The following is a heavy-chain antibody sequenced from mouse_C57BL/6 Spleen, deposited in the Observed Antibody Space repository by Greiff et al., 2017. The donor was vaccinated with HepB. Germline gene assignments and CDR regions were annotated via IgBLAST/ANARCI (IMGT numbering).Heavy chain of an antibody. D-gene: IGHD1-1*01. CDR3: ASYYYASSGAMDY. J-gene: IGHJ4*01. CDR2: INPNNGGT. V-gene: IGHV1-22*01. Sequence: EVQLQQSGPELVKPGASVKMSCKASGYTFTDYNMHWVKQSHGKSLEWIGYINPNNGGTSYNQKFKGKATLTVNKSSSTAYMELRSLTSEDSAVYYCASYYYASSGAMDYWGQGTSVTVSS. CDR1: GYTFTDYN.